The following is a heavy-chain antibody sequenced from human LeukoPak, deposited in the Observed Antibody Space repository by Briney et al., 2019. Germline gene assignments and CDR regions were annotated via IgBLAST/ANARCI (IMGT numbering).Heavy chain of an antibody. D-gene: IGHD3-22*01. Sequence: GRSLRLSCTASGFTFSNYGMHWVRQAPGKGLEWVAVISYDGSNEYYADSVKGRLTISRANSKNTLFLQMNSLRPADTAVYHCAKVALFSGYYPPFDYWGQGTLVTVSS. CDR3: AKVALFSGYYPPFDY. CDR1: GFTFSNYG. J-gene: IGHJ4*02. CDR2: ISYDGSNE. V-gene: IGHV3-30*18.